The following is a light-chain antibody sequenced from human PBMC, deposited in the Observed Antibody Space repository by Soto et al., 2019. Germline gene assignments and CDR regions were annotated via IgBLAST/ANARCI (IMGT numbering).Light chain of an antibody. V-gene: IGLV2-14*01. J-gene: IGLJ2*01. CDR2: EGT. Sequence: QCVLTLPDSVYGSRGQSFTISCTGTSSDIGRYKFVSWFQQHPGKAPKLLIFEGTNRPSGVSNRFSGSKSGNTASLTISGLQAEDEAIYFCSSSTNTNTLVIFGGGTKVTVL. CDR1: SSDIGRYKF. CDR3: SSSTNTNTLVI.